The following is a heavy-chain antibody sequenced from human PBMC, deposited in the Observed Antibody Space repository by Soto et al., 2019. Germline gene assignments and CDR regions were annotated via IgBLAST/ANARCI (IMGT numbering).Heavy chain of an antibody. CDR1: GGYFSGYY. CDR2: INHSGST. D-gene: IGHD1-1*01. V-gene: IGHV4-34*01. J-gene: IGHJ4*02. CDR3: ARDKLTCLFDY. Sequence: QVQLQQWGAGLLKPSETLSLTCAVYGGYFSGYYWTWIRQPPGTGLGWIGEINHSGSTNYTPSLKSRATISVDTSKNQFSLKLTSVTAADTAVYYCARDKLTCLFDYWGQGTLVPVSS.